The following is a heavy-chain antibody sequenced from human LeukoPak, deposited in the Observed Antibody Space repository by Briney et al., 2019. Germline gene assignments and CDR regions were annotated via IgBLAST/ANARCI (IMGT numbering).Heavy chain of an antibody. V-gene: IGHV3-21*01. CDR3: ARDGEQLVRFDY. J-gene: IGHJ4*02. CDR2: ISSSSSYM. CDR1: GFTFSSYS. Sequence: GGSLRLSCAASGFTFSSYSMNWVRQAPGKGLEWVSSISSSSSYMYYADSVKGRFTISRDNAKNSLYLQMNSLRAEDTAVYYCARDGEQLVRFDYWGQGTLVTVSS. D-gene: IGHD6-6*01.